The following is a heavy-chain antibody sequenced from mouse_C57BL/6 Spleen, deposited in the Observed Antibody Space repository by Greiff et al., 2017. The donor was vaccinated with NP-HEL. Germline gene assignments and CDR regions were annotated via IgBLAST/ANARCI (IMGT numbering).Heavy chain of an antibody. J-gene: IGHJ2*01. Sequence: VQLQQPGAELVKPGASVKLSCKASGYTFTSYWMHWVKQRPGQGLEWIGMIHPNSGSTNYNEKFKSKATLTVDKSSSTAYMQLSSLTSEDSAVYYCARSDYGSSYVLDYWGQGTTLTVSS. CDR1: GYTFTSYW. V-gene: IGHV1-64*01. D-gene: IGHD1-1*01. CDR2: IHPNSGST. CDR3: ARSDYGSSYVLDY.